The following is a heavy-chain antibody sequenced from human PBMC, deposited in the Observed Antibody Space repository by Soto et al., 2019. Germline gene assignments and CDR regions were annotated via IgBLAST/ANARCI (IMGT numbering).Heavy chain of an antibody. Sequence: ASVKVSCKASGYTFTSYDINWVRQATGQGLEWMGWMNPNSGNTGYAQKFQGRVTVTRNTYISTAYMELSSLRSEDTAVYYCARGSYGSGSTLNYYYYTDVWGKGTTVTVSS. CDR1: GYTFTSYD. V-gene: IGHV1-8*01. J-gene: IGHJ6*03. D-gene: IGHD3-10*01. CDR3: ARGSYGSGSTLNYYYYTDV. CDR2: MNPNSGNT.